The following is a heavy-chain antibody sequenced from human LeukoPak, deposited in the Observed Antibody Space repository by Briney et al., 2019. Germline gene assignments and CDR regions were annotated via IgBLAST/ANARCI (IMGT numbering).Heavy chain of an antibody. CDR2: IYYSGST. V-gene: IGHV4-59*01. Sequence: SETLSLTCTVSGGSISSYYRSWIRQPPGKGLEWIGYIYYSGSTNYNPSLKSRVTISVDTSKNQFSLKLSSVTAADTAVYYCARGVASCYWRNCRSDALDIWGQGTMVTVSS. CDR3: ARGVASCYWRNCRSDALDI. D-gene: IGHD2-2*01. CDR1: GGSISSYY. J-gene: IGHJ3*02.